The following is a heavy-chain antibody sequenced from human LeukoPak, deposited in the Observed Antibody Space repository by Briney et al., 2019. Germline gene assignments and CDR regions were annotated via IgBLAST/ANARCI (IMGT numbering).Heavy chain of an antibody. V-gene: IGHV3-48*04. CDR2: ISSSGSTI. CDR3: ARANYNWNTLDY. Sequence: LPGGSLRLSCAASGFTFSSYSMNWVRQAPGKGLEWVSYISSSGSTIYYADSVKGRFTISRDNAKNSLYLQMNSLRAEDTAVYYCARANYNWNTLDYWGQGTLVTVSS. CDR1: GFTFSSYS. J-gene: IGHJ4*02. D-gene: IGHD1/OR15-1a*01.